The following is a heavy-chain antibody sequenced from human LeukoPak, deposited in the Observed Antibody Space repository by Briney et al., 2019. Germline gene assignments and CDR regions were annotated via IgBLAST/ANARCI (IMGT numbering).Heavy chain of an antibody. CDR3: ARVSYGDSGYFDY. CDR2: ISSSSSYI. V-gene: IGHV3-11*06. Sequence: GGSLGLSCPASGFVFSDYYMSWSRQAPGKGLEWVSYISSSSSYINYADSVKGRFTISRDNAKNSLYLQMNNLRAEDTAVYYCARVSYGDSGYFDYWGQGTLVTVSS. J-gene: IGHJ4*02. D-gene: IGHD4-17*01. CDR1: GFVFSDYY.